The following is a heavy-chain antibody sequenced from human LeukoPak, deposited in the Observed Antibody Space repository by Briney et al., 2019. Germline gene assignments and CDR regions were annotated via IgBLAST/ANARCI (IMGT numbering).Heavy chain of an antibody. CDR1: GFTFSNIW. CDR3: VTDLVIKGYFDY. D-gene: IGHD2-21*01. V-gene: IGHV3-15*01. J-gene: IGHJ4*02. Sequence: GESLRLSCAASGFTFSNIWMSWVRQVPGKGLEWVGRIRRKTDGETTDHAAPVKGRFTISRDDSKNTLYLQMNSLKTEDTAVYYCVTDLVIKGYFDYWGQGALVTVSS. CDR2: IRRKTDGETT.